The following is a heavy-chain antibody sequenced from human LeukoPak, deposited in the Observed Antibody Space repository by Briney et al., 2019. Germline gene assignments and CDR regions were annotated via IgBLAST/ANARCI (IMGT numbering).Heavy chain of an antibody. Sequence: SETLSLTCTVSGGSISSYFWSWIRQPAGKGLEWIGRIYTSGSTDYNPSLKSRVTMSVDTSKNQFSLKLTSVTAADTAAYYCATDGDYYDSGTYSGHWGQGTLVTVSS. J-gene: IGHJ4*02. D-gene: IGHD3-10*01. CDR2: IYTSGST. V-gene: IGHV4-4*07. CDR3: ATDGDYYDSGTYSGH. CDR1: GGSISSYF.